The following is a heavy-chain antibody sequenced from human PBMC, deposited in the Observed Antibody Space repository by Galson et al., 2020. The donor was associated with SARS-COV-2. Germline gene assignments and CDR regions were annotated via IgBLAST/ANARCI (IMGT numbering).Heavy chain of an antibody. J-gene: IGHJ4*02. CDR3: ARSGDY. CDR2: IHSKENSGTT. V-gene: IGHV4-61*01. CDR1: GASVTSYNY. D-gene: IGHD1-26*01. Sequence: SETLSLTCSVSGASVTSYNYWNWVRQPPGQGLELVGSIHSKENSGTTNYNPSLKGRVIISVDTSKNQISLNLNFVTAADTAVYYCARSGDYWGQGTLVTVSS.